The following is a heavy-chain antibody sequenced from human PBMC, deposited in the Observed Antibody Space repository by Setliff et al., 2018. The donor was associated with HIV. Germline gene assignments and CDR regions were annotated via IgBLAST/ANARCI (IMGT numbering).Heavy chain of an antibody. CDR1: FFTFSSYS. J-gene: IGHJ4*02. D-gene: IGHD3-9*01. CDR2: ISSSSSYI. CDR3: AKSPPEYAILTGWPEYFDY. Sequence: SLLLSFSSSFFTFSSYSMNWVRQAPGKGLEWVSSISSSSSYIYYEDSVKGRFTISKDNAKKSLYLHMNILSAEDTAVYDCAKSPPEYAILTGWPEYFDYWGQGTLVTVSS. V-gene: IGHV3-21*01.